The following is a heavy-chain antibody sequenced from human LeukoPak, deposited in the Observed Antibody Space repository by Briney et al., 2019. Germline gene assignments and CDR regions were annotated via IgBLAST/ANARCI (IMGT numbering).Heavy chain of an antibody. CDR1: GFTFSSHG. V-gene: IGHV3-23*01. Sequence: GGSLRLSCAVSGFTFSSHGFTWVRQVPGKGLEWVSAIEISGDTFYADSVKGRFTISRDNSKDTLYLQLNSLRAEDTAVYCCASEIRPNDYWGQGTLVTVSS. J-gene: IGHJ4*02. CDR3: ASEIRPNDY. CDR2: IEISGDT. D-gene: IGHD3-10*01.